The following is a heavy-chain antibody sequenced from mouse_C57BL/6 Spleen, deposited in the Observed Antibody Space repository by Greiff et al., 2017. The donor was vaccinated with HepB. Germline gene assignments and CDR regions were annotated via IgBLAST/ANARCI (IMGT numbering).Heavy chain of an antibody. D-gene: IGHD2-3*01. CDR1: GFSLTSYG. J-gene: IGHJ4*01. Sequence: VQLQQSGPGLVQPSQSLSITCTVSGFSLTSYGVHWVRQSPGKGLEWLGVIWRGGSTDYNAAFMSRLSITKDNSKSQVFFKMNSLQADDTAIYYCAKPLIYDGYYDYYAMDYWGQGTSVTVSS. V-gene: IGHV2-5*01. CDR2: IWRGGST. CDR3: AKPLIYDGYYDYYAMDY.